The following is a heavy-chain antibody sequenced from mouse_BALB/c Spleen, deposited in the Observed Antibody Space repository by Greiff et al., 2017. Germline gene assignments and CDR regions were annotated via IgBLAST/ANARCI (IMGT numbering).Heavy chain of an antibody. D-gene: IGHD2-14*01. Sequence: EVQLVESGGGLVQPGGSMKLSCVASGFTFSNYWMNWVRQSPEKGLEWVAEIRLKSNNYATHYAESVKGRFTISRDDSKSSVYLQMNNLRAEDTGIYYCTRRDDGDYAMDYWGQGTSVTVSS. V-gene: IGHV6-6*02. CDR1: GFTFSNYW. J-gene: IGHJ4*01. CDR3: TRRDDGDYAMDY. CDR2: IRLKSNNYAT.